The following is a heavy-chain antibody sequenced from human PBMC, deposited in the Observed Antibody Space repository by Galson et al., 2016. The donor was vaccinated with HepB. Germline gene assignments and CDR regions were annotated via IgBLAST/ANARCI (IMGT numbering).Heavy chain of an antibody. V-gene: IGHV3-30-3*01. Sequence: SLRLSCAASGFTFSSYAMHWVRQAPGKGLEWVAVISFDGSNNFCADSVKGRFTISRDNSKKTLLLQMDSLRAGDTAVYYCARDDDYVWGTYRYTRTVPQYYFDYWGQGTLVTVSS. J-gene: IGHJ4*02. CDR1: GFTFSSYA. D-gene: IGHD3-16*02. CDR2: ISFDGSNN. CDR3: ARDDDYVWGTYRYTRTVPQYYFDY.